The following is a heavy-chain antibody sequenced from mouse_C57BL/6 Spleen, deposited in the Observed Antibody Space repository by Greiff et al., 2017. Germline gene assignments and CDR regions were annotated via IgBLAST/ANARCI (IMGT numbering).Heavy chain of an antibody. CDR2: IYPGDGDT. V-gene: IGHV1-82*01. D-gene: IGHD1-1*01. Sequence: QVQLQQSGPELVKPGASVKISCKASGYAFSSSWMNWVKQRPGKGLEWIGRIYPGDGDTNYNGKFKGKATLTADKSSSTAYMQLSSRTSEDSAVYFCARERGTTVVANDFDYWGQGTTLTVSS. CDR3: ARERGTTVVANDFDY. CDR1: GYAFSSSW. J-gene: IGHJ2*01.